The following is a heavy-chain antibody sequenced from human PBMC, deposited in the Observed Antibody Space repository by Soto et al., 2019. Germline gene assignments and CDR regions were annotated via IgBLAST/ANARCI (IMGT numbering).Heavy chain of an antibody. J-gene: IGHJ6*02. CDR3: ARDGHGMDV. CDR1: GGSVTTGSYN. Sequence: QVQLQESGPGLVRPSETLSLTCTVSGGSVTTGSYNWSWIRRPPGKGLEWIGNIFFTGFTHYNPSLTNRVTMSVDTSKNQFSLTVTSVTAADTAVYYCARDGHGMDVWGQGTTVTVSS. V-gene: IGHV4-61*01. CDR2: IFFTGFT.